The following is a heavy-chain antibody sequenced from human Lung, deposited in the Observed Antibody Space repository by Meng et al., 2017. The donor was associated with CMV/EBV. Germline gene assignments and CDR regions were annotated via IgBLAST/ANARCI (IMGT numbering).Heavy chain of an antibody. J-gene: IGHJ1*01. V-gene: IGHV4-4*02. D-gene: IGHD3-10*01. CDR2: IPHRGSS. CDR3: LRRSGGSV. Sequence: QVRLRGSGPALVTPSETLSLTCAFSGDSITNHNWWAWVRQPPGKGLEWIGEIPHRGSSAYNPSLKSRVSMSIDKSKNQFSLKLTSVTAADTAVYHCLRRSGGSVWGQGTLVTVSS. CDR1: GDSITNHNW.